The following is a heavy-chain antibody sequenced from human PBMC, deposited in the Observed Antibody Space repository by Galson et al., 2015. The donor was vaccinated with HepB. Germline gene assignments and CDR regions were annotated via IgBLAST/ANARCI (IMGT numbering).Heavy chain of an antibody. CDR2: IKSKTDGGTT. CDR3: TAEVGITILAYNWFAP. D-gene: IGHD3-3*01. CDR1: GFTFSNAW. V-gene: IGHV3-15*01. Sequence: SLRLSCAASGFTFSNAWMSWVRQAPGKGLEWVGLIKSKTDGGTTDYAAPVKGRFTISRDDSKNTLYLQMNSMKTEDTAVYYCTAEVGITILAYNWFAPWGPGTLVTASS. J-gene: IGHJ5*02.